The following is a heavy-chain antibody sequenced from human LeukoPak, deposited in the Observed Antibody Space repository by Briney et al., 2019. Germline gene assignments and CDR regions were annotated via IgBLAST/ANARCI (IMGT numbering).Heavy chain of an antibody. CDR2: IYYSGST. CDR1: GGSISSYY. CDR3: ARSYYYDSSGYYR. D-gene: IGHD3-22*01. J-gene: IGHJ5*02. V-gene: IGHV4-59*01. Sequence: SETLSLTCTVSGGSISSYYWSWIRQPPGKGLEWIGYIYYSGSTNYNPSLKSRVTISVDTSKNQFSLKLGSVTAADTAVYYCARSYYYDSSGYYRWGQGTLVTVSS.